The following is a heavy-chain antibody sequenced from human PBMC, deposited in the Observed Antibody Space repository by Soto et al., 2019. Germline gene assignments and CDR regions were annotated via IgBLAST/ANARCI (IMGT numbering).Heavy chain of an antibody. D-gene: IGHD2-15*01. Sequence: ASVKGSCKASGYTFTRYNVHWVRQAPGQGLEWMAIINPSGGTTYYVQKFEGRVTLTTDTSTSTVYMELSSLRSDDTAVYYCARVRGGGTEYFFDSWGQGPRGT. J-gene: IGHJ4*02. V-gene: IGHV1-46*01. CDR3: ARVRGGGTEYFFDS. CDR1: GYTFTRYN. CDR2: INPSGGTT.